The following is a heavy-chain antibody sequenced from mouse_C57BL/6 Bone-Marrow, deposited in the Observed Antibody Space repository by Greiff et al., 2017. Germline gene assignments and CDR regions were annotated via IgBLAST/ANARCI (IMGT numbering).Heavy chain of an antibody. D-gene: IGHD1-1*01. J-gene: IGHJ3*01. Sequence: EVKVEESGGGLVQPGGSMKLSCVASGFTFSNYWMNWVRQSPEKGLEWVAQIRLKSDNYATHYAESVQGRFTISRDDSKSSVYLQMNNLRAEDTGIYYCAGYYYGSSYTWFAYWGQGTLVTVSA. CDR1: GFTFSNYW. CDR2: IRLKSDNYAT. CDR3: AGYYYGSSYTWFAY. V-gene: IGHV6-3*01.